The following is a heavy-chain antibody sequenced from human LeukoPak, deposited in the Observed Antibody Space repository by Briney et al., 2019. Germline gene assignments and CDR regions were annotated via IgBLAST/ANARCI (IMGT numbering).Heavy chain of an antibody. J-gene: IGHJ4*02. Sequence: SETLSLTCNVSGGSISNYYWNWIRQPAGKGLEWIGYIYYSGSTNYNPSLKSRVTISVDTSKNQFSLKLSSVTAADTAVYYCARDQPPNYWGQGTLVTVSS. V-gene: IGHV4-59*01. CDR3: ARDQPPNY. CDR1: GGSISNYY. CDR2: IYYSGST.